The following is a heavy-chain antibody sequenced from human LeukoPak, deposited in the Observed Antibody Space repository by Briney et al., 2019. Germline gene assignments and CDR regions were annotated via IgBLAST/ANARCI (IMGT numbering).Heavy chain of an antibody. CDR2: ISGSGGST. CDR1: GFTFSSYA. V-gene: IGHV3-23*01. J-gene: IGHJ4*02. D-gene: IGHD3-10*01. CDR3: AKVQIQDYYGSGSYYTKDY. Sequence: GGSLRLSCAASGFTFSSYAMSWVRQAPGKGLEWVSAISGSGGSTYYADSVKGRFTISRDNSKNTLYLQMNSLRAEDTAVYYCAKVQIQDYYGSGSYYTKDYWGQGTLVTVSS.